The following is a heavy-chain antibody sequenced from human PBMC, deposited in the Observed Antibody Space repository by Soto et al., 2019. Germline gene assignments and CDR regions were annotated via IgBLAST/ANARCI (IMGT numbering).Heavy chain of an antibody. Sequence: ASVKVSCKASGGTFSSYAISWVRQAPGQGLEWMGGIIPIFGTANYAQKFQGRVTITADESTSTAYMELSSLRSEDTAVYYCARDLKNIGSGWYKSHYYYYGMDVWGQGTTVTVSS. D-gene: IGHD6-19*01. CDR2: IIPIFGTA. CDR3: ARDLKNIGSGWYKSHYYYYGMDV. CDR1: GGTFSSYA. J-gene: IGHJ6*02. V-gene: IGHV1-69*13.